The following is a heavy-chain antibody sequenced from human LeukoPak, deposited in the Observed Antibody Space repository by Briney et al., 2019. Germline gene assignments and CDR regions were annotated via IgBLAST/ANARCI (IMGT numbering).Heavy chain of an antibody. CDR2: IYYNGIT. D-gene: IGHD1/OR15-1a*01. CDR1: GGSISSYY. J-gene: IGHJ4*02. V-gene: IGHV4-59*01. CDR3: ASQLGGTTFH. Sequence: SETLSLTCTVSGGSISSYYWSWIRQPPGKGLEWIGYIYYNGITNYNPSLKSRVSISLDTSKSQFSLRLNSVSAAETAVYYCASQLGGTTFHWGQGILVTVSS.